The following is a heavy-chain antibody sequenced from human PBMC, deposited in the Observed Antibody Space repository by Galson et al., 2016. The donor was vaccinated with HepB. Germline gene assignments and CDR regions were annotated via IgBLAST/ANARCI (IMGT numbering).Heavy chain of an antibody. CDR2: IKQDGSEK. Sequence: SLRLSCAASRFTFSRFWMSWVRQAPGKGLEWVANIKQDGSEKYYVDSVKGRFTISRENGKNSVYLQMNSLSAGDTAVYYCARRKSLWTMPWNYGLDVWGKGTTVTVSS. CDR1: RFTFSRFW. V-gene: IGHV3-7*01. D-gene: IGHD2-2*01. CDR3: ARRKSLWTMPWNYGLDV. J-gene: IGHJ6*04.